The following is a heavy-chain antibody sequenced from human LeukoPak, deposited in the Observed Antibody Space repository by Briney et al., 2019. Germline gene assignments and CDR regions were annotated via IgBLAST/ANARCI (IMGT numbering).Heavy chain of an antibody. V-gene: IGHV3-33*01. CDR3: ARNFDY. CDR2: IWNDGSNK. Sequence: GGSLRLSCAASGFTFSIYGMHWVRQAPGKGLEWVAVIWNDGSNKDYVDYVKGRFTISRDNSKNTLYLQMNSLRAEDTAVYYCARNFDYWGQGTLVTVSS. CDR1: GFTFSIYG. J-gene: IGHJ4*02.